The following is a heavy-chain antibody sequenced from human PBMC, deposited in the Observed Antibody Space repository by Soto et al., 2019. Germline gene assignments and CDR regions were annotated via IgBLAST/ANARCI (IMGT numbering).Heavy chain of an antibody. CDR3: ARGQYYYDSSGYPGY. D-gene: IGHD3-22*01. V-gene: IGHV1-46*01. Sequence: ASVKVSCKASGYTYTTYFIHWVRQAPGQGLEWMGIINPTVHTTSYAQKYQGRVTISRDNAKNSLYLQMNSLRAEDTAVYYCARGQYYYDSSGYPGYWGQGTLVTVSS. CDR1: GYTYTTYF. CDR2: INPTVHTT. J-gene: IGHJ4*02.